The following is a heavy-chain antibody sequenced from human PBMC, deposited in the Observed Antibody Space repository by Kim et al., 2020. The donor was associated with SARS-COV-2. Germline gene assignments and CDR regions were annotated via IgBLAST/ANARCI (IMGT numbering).Heavy chain of an antibody. V-gene: IGHV3-23*01. CDR3: VKKVGSSWQDYFDY. D-gene: IGHD6-13*01. J-gene: IGHJ4*02. CDR2: ISGSRDTT. Sequence: GGSLRLSCAASGFTFSNYAMSWVRQSPGKGLAWVSGISGSRDTTYYPDSVKGHFTISRDNSKSTLYLQMNSLRVEDTAVYRCVKKVGSSWQDYFDYWGQGTLVTVSS. CDR1: GFTFSNYA.